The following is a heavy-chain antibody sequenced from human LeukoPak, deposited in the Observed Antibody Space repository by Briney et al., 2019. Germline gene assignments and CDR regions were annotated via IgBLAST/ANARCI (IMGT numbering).Heavy chain of an antibody. J-gene: IGHJ3*02. D-gene: IGHD1-26*01. CDR2: ILSDGSNK. Sequence: PGGSLRLSCAASGFTFSSCAMHWVRQAPGKGQEWVAVILSDGSNKYYADSVKGRFTISRDNSKNTLYLQMSSLRAEDTAVYYCVKDPREDAFDIWGQGTMVTVSS. CDR1: GFTFSSCA. V-gene: IGHV3-30*02. CDR3: VKDPREDAFDI.